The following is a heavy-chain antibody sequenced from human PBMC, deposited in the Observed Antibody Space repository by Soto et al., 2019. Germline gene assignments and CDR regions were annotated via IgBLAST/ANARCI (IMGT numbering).Heavy chain of an antibody. V-gene: IGHV4-4*02. J-gene: IGHJ6*02. Sequence: SETLSLTCAVYGGSFSSSNWWSWVRQPPGKGLEWIGEIYHSGSTNYNPSLKSRVTISVDKSKNQFSLKLTSVTAADTAVYYCARVSGSYYYGMDVWGQGTTVTVSS. CDR3: ARVSGSYYYGMDV. CDR1: GGSFSSSNW. D-gene: IGHD1-26*01. CDR2: IYHSGST.